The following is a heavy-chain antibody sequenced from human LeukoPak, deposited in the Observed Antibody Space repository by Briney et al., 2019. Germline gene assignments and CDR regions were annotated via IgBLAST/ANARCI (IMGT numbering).Heavy chain of an antibody. CDR2: INSDGSST. CDR1: GFTFSSYW. Sequence: PGGSLRLSCAASGFTFSSYWMHWVRQAPGKGLVWVSRINSDGSSTSYADSVKGRFTISRANAKNTLYMQMNSLRAEDTAVYYCAREYGSGSYSDYWGQGTLVTVSS. CDR3: AREYGSGSYSDY. D-gene: IGHD3-10*01. V-gene: IGHV3-74*01. J-gene: IGHJ4*02.